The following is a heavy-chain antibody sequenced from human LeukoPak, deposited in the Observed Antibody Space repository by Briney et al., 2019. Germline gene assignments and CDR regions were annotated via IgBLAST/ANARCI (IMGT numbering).Heavy chain of an antibody. J-gene: IGHJ4*02. CDR2: ISAYNGNT. V-gene: IGHV1-18*01. D-gene: IGHD6-19*01. CDR1: GYTFTSYG. CDR3: ATYATRLGFDY. Sequence: GASVKVSCKASGYTFTSYGISWVRQAPGQGLEWMRWISAYNGNTNYAQKLQGRVTMTTDTSTSTAYMELRSLRSDDTAVYYCATYATRLGFDYWGQGTLVTVSS.